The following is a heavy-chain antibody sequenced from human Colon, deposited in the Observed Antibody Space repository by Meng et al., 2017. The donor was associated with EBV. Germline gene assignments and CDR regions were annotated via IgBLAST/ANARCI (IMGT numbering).Heavy chain of an antibody. J-gene: IGHJ4*02. Sequence: QGQLQHWGSGMFKPSATLSITCSDYGGSFSNSYWSWIRQTPGKRLEWIGEINESGNTKYNPSLKSRVTILMDTSKNQFSLRLSSVTAADTAVYYCRNAFCSAEAGCSDQWGQGTLVTVSS. CDR3: RNAFCSAEAGCSDQ. CDR2: INESGNT. D-gene: IGHD3-3*01. V-gene: IGHV4-34*01. CDR1: GGSFSNSY.